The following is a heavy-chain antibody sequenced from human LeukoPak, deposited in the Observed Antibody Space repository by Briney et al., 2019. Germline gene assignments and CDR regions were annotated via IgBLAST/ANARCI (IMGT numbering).Heavy chain of an antibody. Sequence: ASVKVSCKASGGTFSSYAISWVRQAPGQGLEWVGGIIPILGTANYAQKFQGRVTITTDESTSTAYMELSSLRSEDTAVYYCARVRIDYSIDYWGQGTLVTVSS. CDR2: IIPILGTA. J-gene: IGHJ4*02. V-gene: IGHV1-69*05. CDR1: GGTFSSYA. D-gene: IGHD4-11*01. CDR3: ARVRIDYSIDY.